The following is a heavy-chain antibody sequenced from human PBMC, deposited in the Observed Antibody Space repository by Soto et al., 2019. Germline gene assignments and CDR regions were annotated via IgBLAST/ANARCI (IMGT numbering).Heavy chain of an antibody. V-gene: IGHV5-51*01. Sequence: PGDSLKMSCHRSGYRFAIYWIGLVRQMPGKDLEWMGIIYPGDSDTRYSPSFQCQVTISADKSLRTAYLQWTSLKAADTALYYCARSRSFTLGFYYDGMDVWGPETTVTVSS. CDR1: GYRFAIYW. CDR2: IYPGDSDT. CDR3: ARSRSFTLGFYYDGMDV. J-gene: IGHJ6*02. D-gene: IGHD6-6*01.